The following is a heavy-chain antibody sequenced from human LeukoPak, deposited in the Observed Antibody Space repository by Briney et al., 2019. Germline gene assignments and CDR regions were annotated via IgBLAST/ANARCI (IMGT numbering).Heavy chain of an antibody. V-gene: IGHV3-21*01. CDR2: ISSSSSYI. Sequence: GGSLRLSCAASGFTFSSYSVNWVRQAPGKGLEWVSSISSSSSYIYYADSVKGRFTISRDNAKNSLYLQMNSLRAEDTAVYYCARAYSLGAVTTDAFDIWGQGTMVTVSS. D-gene: IGHD3-16*01. CDR3: ARAYSLGAVTTDAFDI. CDR1: GFTFSSYS. J-gene: IGHJ3*02.